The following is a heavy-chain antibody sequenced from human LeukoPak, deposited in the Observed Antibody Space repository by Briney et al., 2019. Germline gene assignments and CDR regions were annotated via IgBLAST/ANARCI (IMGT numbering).Heavy chain of an antibody. CDR3: ARDRGSGYYPLYYYYGMDV. J-gene: IGHJ6*02. Sequence: SETLSLTCAVSGGSISSNNWWGWVRQPPGKGLEWIGEIYHSGSPNYNPSLKSRVTISVDKSRIHFSLNLSSVTAADTAVYYCARDRGSGYYPLYYYYGMDVWGQGTTVTVSS. D-gene: IGHD3-3*01. CDR2: IYHSGSP. CDR1: GGSISSNNW. V-gene: IGHV4-4*02.